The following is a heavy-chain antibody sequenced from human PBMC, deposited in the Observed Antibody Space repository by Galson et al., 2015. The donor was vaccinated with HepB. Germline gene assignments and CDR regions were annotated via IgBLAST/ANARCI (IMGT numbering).Heavy chain of an antibody. CDR1: GFTVGASY. D-gene: IGHD4-23*01. CDR2: IYDGGSI. Sequence: SLRLSCAASGFTVGASYMSWVRQAPGKGLEWVSVIYDGGSIYYADFAKGRVSISRDNSKNTLYLQMSALRAEDTAVYYCARAGHYGGKGNWFDSWGQGTLVTVSS. J-gene: IGHJ5*01. V-gene: IGHV3-66*02. CDR3: ARAGHYGGKGNWFDS.